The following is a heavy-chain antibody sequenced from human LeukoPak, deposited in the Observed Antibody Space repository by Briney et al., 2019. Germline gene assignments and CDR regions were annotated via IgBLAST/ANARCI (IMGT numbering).Heavy chain of an antibody. CDR3: AASPYDFWSGYYH. CDR2: IYTSGST. CDR1: GDSISSGSYY. Sequence: SETLSLTCTVSGDSISSGSYYWSWIRQPAGKGLEWIGRIYTSGSTNYNPSLKSRVTISVDRSKNQFSLKLSSVTAADTAVYYCAASPYDFWSGYYHWGQGTLVTVSS. V-gene: IGHV4-61*02. J-gene: IGHJ4*02. D-gene: IGHD3-3*01.